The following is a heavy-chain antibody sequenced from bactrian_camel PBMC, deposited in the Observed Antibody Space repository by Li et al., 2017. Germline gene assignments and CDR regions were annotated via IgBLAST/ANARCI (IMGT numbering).Heavy chain of an antibody. J-gene: IGHJ4*01. CDR2: MYIPNDNI. D-gene: IGHD3*01. V-gene: IGHV3S40*01. CDR1: GNTASVKH. Sequence: DVQLVESGGGLVQPGGSLRLSCGASGNTASVKHMGWFRQAPGREREGVAVMYIPNDNIFYADSVKGRFTISQDRAKNTVHLQMNSLKPEDTAMYYCAADFLLNQWEGGHFGTYWGQGTQVTVS. CDR3: AADFLLNQWEGGHFGTY.